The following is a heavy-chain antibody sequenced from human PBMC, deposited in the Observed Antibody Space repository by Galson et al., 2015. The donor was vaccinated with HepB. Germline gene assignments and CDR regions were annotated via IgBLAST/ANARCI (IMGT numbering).Heavy chain of an antibody. J-gene: IGHJ4*02. CDR1: GFTFSSYA. CDR3: AREEPWIQLWSAYFDY. Sequence: SLRLSCAASGFTFSSYAMHWVRQAPGKGLEWVAVISYDGSNKYYADSVKGRFTISRDNSKNTLYLQMNSLRAEDTAVYYCAREEPWIQLWSAYFDYWGQGTLVTVSS. CDR2: ISYDGSNK. V-gene: IGHV3-30*04. D-gene: IGHD5-18*01.